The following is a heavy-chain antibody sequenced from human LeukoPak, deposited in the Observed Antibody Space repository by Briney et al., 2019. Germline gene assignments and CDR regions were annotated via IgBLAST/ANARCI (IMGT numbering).Heavy chain of an antibody. Sequence: PGGSLRLSCAASGFTFSSYAMSWVRQAPGKGLEWVSAISGSGGSTYYADSVKGRFTISRDNSKNTLYLQMNSLRAEDTAVYYCARDLYYYDSSGYYYYYYYGMDVWGQGTTVTVSS. CDR2: ISGSGGST. CDR3: ARDLYYYDSSGYYYYYYYGMDV. J-gene: IGHJ6*02. V-gene: IGHV3-23*01. CDR1: GFTFSSYA. D-gene: IGHD3-22*01.